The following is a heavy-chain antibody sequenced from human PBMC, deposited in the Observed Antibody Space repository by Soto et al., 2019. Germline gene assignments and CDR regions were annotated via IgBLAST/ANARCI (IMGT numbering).Heavy chain of an antibody. CDR3: ARTSIAAAVSLDY. Sequence: QVQLQESGPGLVKPSETLSLTCTVSGGSVSSGSYYWSWIRQPPGKGLEWIGYIYYSGSTNYNPALKSRVTISVYTSKNQFALKLSSVTAADPAVYYCARTSIAAAVSLDYWGQGTLVTVSS. CDR1: GGSVSSGSYY. V-gene: IGHV4-61*01. D-gene: IGHD6-13*01. J-gene: IGHJ4*02. CDR2: IYYSGST.